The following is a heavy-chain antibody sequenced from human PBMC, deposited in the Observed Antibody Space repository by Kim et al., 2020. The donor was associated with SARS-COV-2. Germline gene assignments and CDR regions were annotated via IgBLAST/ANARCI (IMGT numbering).Heavy chain of an antibody. Sequence: ADTVKGRFTISRDNANNSLYLQMNSLRAEDTAVYYCARDFVEMAAGAFDIWGQGTMVTVSS. CDR3: ARDFVEMAAGAFDI. J-gene: IGHJ3*02. V-gene: IGHV3-21*01. D-gene: IGHD2-15*01.